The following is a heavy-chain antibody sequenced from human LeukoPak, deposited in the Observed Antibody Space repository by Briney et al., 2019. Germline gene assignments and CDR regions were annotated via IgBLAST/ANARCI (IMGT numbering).Heavy chain of an antibody. CDR2: VNPNSGRT. CDR1: GYTFTGYY. V-gene: IGHV1-2*02. J-gene: IGHJ4*02. CDR3: ARYDYSAY. D-gene: IGHD3-3*01. Sequence: ASVKVSCKASGYTFTGYYMHWVRQAPGQGLEWMGWVNPNSGRTNYAQKFQGRVTMTRDTSISTAYMGLSRLTSDDTAVYYCARYDYSAYGGEGTLVTVP.